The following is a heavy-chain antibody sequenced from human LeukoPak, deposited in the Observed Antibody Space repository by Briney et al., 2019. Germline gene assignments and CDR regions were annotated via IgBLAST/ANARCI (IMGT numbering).Heavy chain of an antibody. J-gene: IGHJ4*02. CDR1: GFTFSSYW. V-gene: IGHV3-74*01. D-gene: IGHD3-10*01. CDR3: ARDIKHYYGSGSYRGFDY. Sequence: GGSLRLSCAASGFTFSSYWMHWVRQAPGKGLVWVSRINSDGSSTSYADSVKGRFTISRDNAKNTLYLQMNSLRAEDTAVYYCARDIKHYYGSGSYRGFDYWGQGTLVTVSS. CDR2: INSDGSST.